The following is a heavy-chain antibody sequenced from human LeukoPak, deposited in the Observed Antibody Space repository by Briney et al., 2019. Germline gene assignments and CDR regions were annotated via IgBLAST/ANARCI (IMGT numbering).Heavy chain of an antibody. J-gene: IGHJ4*02. Sequence: SETLSLTCTVSGGSITSSSYYWSWIRQPPGKGLEWIGYIYYSGSTNYNPSLRSRVTISVDTSKNQFSLKLSSVTAADTAVYYCARGGNYGDYDGYFDYWGQGTLVTVSS. CDR2: IYYSGST. CDR3: ARGGNYGDYDGYFDY. CDR1: GGSITSSSYY. D-gene: IGHD4-17*01. V-gene: IGHV4-61*05.